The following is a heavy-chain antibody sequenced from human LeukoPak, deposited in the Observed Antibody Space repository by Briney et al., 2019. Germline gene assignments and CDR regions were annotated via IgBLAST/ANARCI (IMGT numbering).Heavy chain of an antibody. J-gene: IGHJ6*03. V-gene: IGHV4-39*01. CDR1: GGSISSSSYY. Sequence: SETLSLTCTVSGGSISSSSYYCGWIRQPPGKGLELIGSIYYSGRTYYNPSLKSRVTISVDTSKNQFSLKLSSVTAADTAVYYCGFASYYYYMDVWGKGATVTVSS. CDR2: IYYSGRT. CDR3: GFASYYYYMDV.